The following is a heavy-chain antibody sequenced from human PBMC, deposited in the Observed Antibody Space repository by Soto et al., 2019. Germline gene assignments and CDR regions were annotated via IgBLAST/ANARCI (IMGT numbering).Heavy chain of an antibody. D-gene: IGHD4-17*01. CDR2: INPNSGGT. CDR3: ASPFKYGGSDFDS. Sequence: QVQLVQSGAEVKKPGASVKVSCKASGYTFTGHFMHWVRQAPGQGLEWMGWINPNSGGTNSAQKFQGRVTMTRDTSISTAHMELNRLRSDDTAVYYCASPFKYGGSDFDSWGQGTLITVSS. J-gene: IGHJ4*02. V-gene: IGHV1-2*02. CDR1: GYTFTGHF.